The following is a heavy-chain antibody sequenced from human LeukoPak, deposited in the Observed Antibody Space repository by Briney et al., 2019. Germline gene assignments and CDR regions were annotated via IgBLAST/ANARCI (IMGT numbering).Heavy chain of an antibody. CDR3: ARGVYSSSSMDY. J-gene: IGHJ4*02. D-gene: IGHD6-6*01. V-gene: IGHV4-30-4*08. Sequence: SWVRQAPGKGLEWIGYIYYSGSTYYNPSLKSRVTISVDTSKNQFSLKLSSVTAADTAVYYCARGVYSSSSMDYWGQGTLVTVSS. CDR2: IYYSGST.